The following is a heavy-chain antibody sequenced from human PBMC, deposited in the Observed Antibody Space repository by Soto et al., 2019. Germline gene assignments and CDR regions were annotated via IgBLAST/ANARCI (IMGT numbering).Heavy chain of an antibody. V-gene: IGHV1-69*12. D-gene: IGHD5-12*01. CDR2: IIPMFGTA. CDR1: GGTFSTYA. CDR3: ASGVQLWLRRINNGYSG. Sequence: QVQLVQSGAEVKKPESSVKVNCKAPGGTFSTYAISWVRQAPGQGLEWMGGIIPMFGTANYAQRFQDRVTITADESTNTVYLELSSLRSEDTAVYFCASGVQLWLRRINNGYSGWGQGTLVTVSS. J-gene: IGHJ4*02.